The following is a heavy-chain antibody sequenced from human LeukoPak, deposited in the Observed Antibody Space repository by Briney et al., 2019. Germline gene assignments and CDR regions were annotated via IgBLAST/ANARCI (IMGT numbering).Heavy chain of an antibody. D-gene: IGHD6-13*01. V-gene: IGHV4-59*01. CDR1: GGSISSDY. CDR3: ARGGLPAALTYFHH. Sequence: PSETLFLTCTVTGGSISSDYWSWIRQPPGKGLEWIGYIYYSGSTNYNPSLKSRVTISVDTSKNQFSLTLSSVTAADTAVYYCARGGLPAALTYFHHWGQATLVTVSS. J-gene: IGHJ1*01. CDR2: IYYSGST.